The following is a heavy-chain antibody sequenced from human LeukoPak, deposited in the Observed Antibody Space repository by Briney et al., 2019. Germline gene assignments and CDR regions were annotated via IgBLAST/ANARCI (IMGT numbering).Heavy chain of an antibody. J-gene: IGHJ5*02. Sequence: ASVKVSCKASGYTFTGYYMHWVRQAPGQGLEWMGWINPNSGGTNYAQKFQGRVTMTRDTSISTAYMELSRLRSDDTAVYYCARDGNQLLYGGGGWFDPWGQGTLVTVSS. CDR3: ARDGNQLLYGGGGWFDP. CDR1: GYTFTGYY. D-gene: IGHD2-2*02. V-gene: IGHV1-2*02. CDR2: INPNSGGT.